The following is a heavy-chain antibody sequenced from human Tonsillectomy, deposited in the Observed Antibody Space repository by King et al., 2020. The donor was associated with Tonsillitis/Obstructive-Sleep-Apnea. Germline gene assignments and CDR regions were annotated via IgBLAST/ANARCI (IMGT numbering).Heavy chain of an antibody. V-gene: IGHV1-2*02. CDR2: INPNSGGT. J-gene: IGHJ6*02. D-gene: IGHD3-3*01. CDR1: GYTFTGYY. Sequence: GQLVQSGAEVKKPGASVKVSCKASGYTFTGYYMHWVRQAPGQGLEWMGWINPNSGGTNYAQKFQGRVTMTRDTSITTAYMDLSRLRSDDTAVYYCAREIWSGYYAGSYYGMDVWGQGTTVTVSS. CDR3: AREIWSGYYAGSYYGMDV.